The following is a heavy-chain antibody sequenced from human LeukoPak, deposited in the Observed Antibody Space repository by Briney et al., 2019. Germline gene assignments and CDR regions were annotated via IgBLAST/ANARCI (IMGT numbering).Heavy chain of an antibody. V-gene: IGHV3-74*01. CDR2: INTDGSST. J-gene: IGHJ3*02. D-gene: IGHD3-22*01. CDR3: AKGGGYYDSSGYSDRAFDI. Sequence: GGSLRLSCAASGFTFTRYWMHWVRQAPGKGLVWVSRINTDGSSTAYADSVKGRFTISRDNAKNTVYLQMNSLTAEDTALYYCAKGGGYYDSSGYSDRAFDIWGQGTMVTVSS. CDR1: GFTFTRYW.